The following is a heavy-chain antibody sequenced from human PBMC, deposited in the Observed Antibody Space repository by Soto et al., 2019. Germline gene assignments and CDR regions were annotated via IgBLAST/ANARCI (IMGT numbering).Heavy chain of an antibody. CDR2: INSDGSST. J-gene: IGHJ4*02. Sequence: EVQLVESGGGLVQPGGSLRLSCAASGFTFNNYWMHWVRQAPGKGLVWVSRINSDGSSTSYADSVKGRFTISRDKAKNTLYLQMNPLRADDTAVYYCVRGGEYSGFNGGYWGQGTLVTVSS. CDR3: VRGGEYSGFNGGY. CDR1: GFTFNNYW. V-gene: IGHV3-74*01. D-gene: IGHD6-6*01.